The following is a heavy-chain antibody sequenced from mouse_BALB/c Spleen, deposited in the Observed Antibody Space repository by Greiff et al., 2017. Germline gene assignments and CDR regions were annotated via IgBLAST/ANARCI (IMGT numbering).Heavy chain of an antibody. CDR2: ISSGSSTI. V-gene: IGHV5-17*02. CDR1: GFTFSSFG. D-gene: IGHD3-1*01. J-gene: IGHJ4*01. Sequence: EVKLMESGGGLVQPGRSRKLSCAASGFTFSSFGMHWVRQAPEKGLEWVAYISSGSSTIYYADTVKGRFTISRDNPKNTLFLQMTSLRSEDTAMYYCARNREAMDYWGQGTSVTVSS. CDR3: ARNREAMDY.